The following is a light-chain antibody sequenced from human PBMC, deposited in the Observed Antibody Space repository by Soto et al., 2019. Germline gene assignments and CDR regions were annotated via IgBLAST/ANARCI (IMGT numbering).Light chain of an antibody. CDR2: GAS. V-gene: IGKV3-15*01. Sequence: EVVMTQSPATLSVSPGERATLSCRASQSVTSNFAWYQQKPGQAPRLLIYGASTRPTGIPARFSGSGSGTDYHLTISSLQDEAFAVYYCQQYNNWTPYTFGQGTKLEIK. CDR3: QQYNNWTPYT. CDR1: QSVTSN. J-gene: IGKJ2*01.